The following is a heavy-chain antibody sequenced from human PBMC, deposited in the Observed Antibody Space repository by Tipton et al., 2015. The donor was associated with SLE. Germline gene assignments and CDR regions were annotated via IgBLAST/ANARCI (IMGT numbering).Heavy chain of an antibody. J-gene: IGHJ4*02. CDR2: INPNSGNT. Sequence: QLVQSGAEVKKPGASVKVSCKASGYTFTGYYMHWVRQAPGQGLEWMGWINPNSGNTGYAQKFQGRVTMTRNTSISTAYMELSSLRSEDTAVYYCARGGEQWLYDYWGQGTLVTVSS. V-gene: IGHV1-8*02. CDR1: GYTFTGYY. D-gene: IGHD6-19*01. CDR3: ARGGEQWLYDY.